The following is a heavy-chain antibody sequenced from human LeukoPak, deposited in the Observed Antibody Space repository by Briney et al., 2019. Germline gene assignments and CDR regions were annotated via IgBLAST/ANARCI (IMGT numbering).Heavy chain of an antibody. V-gene: IGHV3-23*01. CDR3: AKDDAWLQFGE. Sequence: GGSLRLSCEVFGFRFDDYGMNWVRQAPGKGLEWVSGISPRGDITYYADSVKGRFTISRDNSKNTLYLEVISLTAEDTAVYYCAKDDAWLQFGEWSQGTLVTVSS. CDR1: GFRFDDYG. CDR2: ISPRGDIT. J-gene: IGHJ4*02. D-gene: IGHD3-10*01.